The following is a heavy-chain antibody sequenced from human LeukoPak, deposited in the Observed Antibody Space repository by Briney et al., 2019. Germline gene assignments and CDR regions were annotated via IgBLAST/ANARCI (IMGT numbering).Heavy chain of an antibody. J-gene: IGHJ6*03. V-gene: IGHV3-66*02. Sequence: GGSLRLSCAASGFTFSSNSMSWVRQAPGKGLEWVSVIYSGGSTYYEDSVNDRFTISRGNAKNTLYLQMNSLRAEDTAVYYCARDRYSGQRPRYYYYYYIDVWGKGTTVTVSS. CDR2: IYSGGST. CDR1: GFTFSSNS. D-gene: IGHD2-15*01. CDR3: ARDRYSGQRPRYYYYYYIDV.